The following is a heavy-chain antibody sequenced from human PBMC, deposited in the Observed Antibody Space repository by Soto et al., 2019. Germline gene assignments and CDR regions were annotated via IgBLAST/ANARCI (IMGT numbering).Heavy chain of an antibody. CDR1: GFSLSTSGMC. J-gene: IGHJ4*02. Sequence: SGPTLVNPTQTPTLTCTFSGFSLSTSGMCVSWIRQPPGKALEWLARIDWDDDKYYSTSLKTRLTISKDTSKNQVVLTMTNMDPVDTATYYCARIHTGIAVPYFDYWGQGTLVTVSS. CDR3: ARIHTGIAVPYFDY. D-gene: IGHD6-19*01. V-gene: IGHV2-70*11. CDR2: IDWDDDK.